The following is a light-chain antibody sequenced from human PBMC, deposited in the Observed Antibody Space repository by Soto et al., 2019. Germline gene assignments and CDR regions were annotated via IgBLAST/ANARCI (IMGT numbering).Light chain of an antibody. V-gene: IGLV2-14*01. CDR3: SSYTSSSTPV. CDR2: DVT. Sequence: QSVLSQPASVSGSPGQSITISCTGTSSDVGGFEYVSWYQHQPGKAPKLIIYDVTKRPSGVSNRFSGSKSGNTASLTISGIQAEDEGDYYCSSYTSSSTPVFGTGTKVTVL. J-gene: IGLJ1*01. CDR1: SSDVGGFEY.